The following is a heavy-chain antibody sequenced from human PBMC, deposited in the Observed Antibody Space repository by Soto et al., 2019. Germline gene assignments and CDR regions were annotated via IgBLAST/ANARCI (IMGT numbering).Heavy chain of an antibody. Sequence: SETLSLTCTVSGGSISSSSYYWGWIRQPPGKGLEWIGSIYYSGSTYYNPSLKSRVTISVDTSKNQFSLKLSSVTAADTAVYYCARDSGYASTPYYYYGMDVWGQGTTVTVSS. D-gene: IGHD5-12*01. CDR2: IYYSGST. CDR1: GGSISSSSYY. V-gene: IGHV4-39*02. J-gene: IGHJ6*02. CDR3: ARDSGYASTPYYYYGMDV.